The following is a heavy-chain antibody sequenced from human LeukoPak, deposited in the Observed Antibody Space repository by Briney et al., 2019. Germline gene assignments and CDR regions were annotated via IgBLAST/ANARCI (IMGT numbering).Heavy chain of an antibody. D-gene: IGHD3-10*01. CDR1: GFIFSNYA. CDR2: ISGSGGTT. V-gene: IGHV3-23*01. J-gene: IGHJ4*02. Sequence: GGSLRLSCTASGFIFSNYAMAWARLTPGKGLEWVSAISGSGGTTYYTDSVKGRFTISRDSSTNTLYLQLSSLRAEDTAIYYCARGASVFAYFFDYWGQGTLVTVFS. CDR3: ARGASVFAYFFDY.